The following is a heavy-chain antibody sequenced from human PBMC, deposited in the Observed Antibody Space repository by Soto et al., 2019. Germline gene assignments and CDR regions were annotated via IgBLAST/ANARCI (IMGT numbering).Heavy chain of an antibody. Sequence: PGGSLRLSCAASGLTFSNYAMSWVRQAPGKGLEWVGFIWFDGSNTFYAESVKGRFTISRDNSKNTVYLQISALRAEDTAVYYCARDFSMVIVAPGYWGQGTLVTVSS. J-gene: IGHJ4*02. CDR1: GLTFSNYA. CDR2: IWFDGSNT. V-gene: IGHV3-33*08. CDR3: ARDFSMVIVAPGY. D-gene: IGHD5-12*01.